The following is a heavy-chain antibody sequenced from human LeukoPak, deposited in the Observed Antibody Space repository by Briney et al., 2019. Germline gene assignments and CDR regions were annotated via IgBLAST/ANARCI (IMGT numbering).Heavy chain of an antibody. V-gene: IGHV4-30-2*01. D-gene: IGHD2-2*01. CDR1: GGSISSGGYS. J-gene: IGHJ4*02. CDR2: IYHSGST. CDR3: ARRSQAMSASLDY. Sequence: SETLSLTCAVSGGSISSGGYSWSWIRQPPGKGLEWIGYIYHSGSTYYNPSLKSRVTISVDRSKNQFSLKLSSVTAADTAVYYCARRSQAMSASLDYWGQGTLVTVSS.